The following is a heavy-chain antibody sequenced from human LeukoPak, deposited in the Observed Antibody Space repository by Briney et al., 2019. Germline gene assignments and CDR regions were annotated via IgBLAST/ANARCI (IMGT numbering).Heavy chain of an antibody. J-gene: IGHJ4*02. V-gene: IGHV5-51*01. CDR2: IYPGDSDT. Sequence: GESLQISCQGSGYPFTSYWIGWVRQLPGKGLEWMGIIYPGDSDTRYSPSFQGQVTISADKSISTAYLQWSSLKASDTAMYYCARPPFCSGGSCYGYWGQGTLVTVSS. CDR3: ARPPFCSGGSCYGY. CDR1: GYPFTSYW. D-gene: IGHD2-15*01.